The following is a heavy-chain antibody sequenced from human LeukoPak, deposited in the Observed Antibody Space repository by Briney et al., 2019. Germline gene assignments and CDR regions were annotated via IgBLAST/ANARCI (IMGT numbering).Heavy chain of an antibody. CDR2: IIAIFGTA. CDR3: ARVGEGDSSGYLYY. J-gene: IGHJ4*02. Sequence: GASVKVSCKASGGTFTSYAISWVRQAPGQGREWMGGIIAIFGTANYAQKFQGRVTITTDESTSTDYMELRSLRSEDTAVYYCARVGEGDSSGYLYYWGQGTLVTVSS. V-gene: IGHV1-69*05. D-gene: IGHD3-22*01. CDR1: GGTFTSYA.